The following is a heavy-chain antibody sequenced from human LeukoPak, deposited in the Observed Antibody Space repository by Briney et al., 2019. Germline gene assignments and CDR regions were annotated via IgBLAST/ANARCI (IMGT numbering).Heavy chain of an antibody. CDR1: GFTFTSYA. D-gene: IGHD2-15*01. Sequence: TGGSLRLSCAASGFTFTSYAMNWVRQAPGKGLEWVACIKYDGSEKYYVDSVKGRFTISRDDAKSSVHLQMNSLRVEDTAFYYCARGRSVDVWGQGTTVTVS. CDR2: IKYDGSEK. V-gene: IGHV3-7*04. CDR3: ARGRSVDV. J-gene: IGHJ6*02.